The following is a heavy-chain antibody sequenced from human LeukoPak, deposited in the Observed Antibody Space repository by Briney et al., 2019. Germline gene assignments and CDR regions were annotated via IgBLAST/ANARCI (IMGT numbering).Heavy chain of an antibody. Sequence: GESLKISCKASGYPFTTYWIGWVRQMPGKGLEWMXXXXXGDSKTRYSPSFQGHATISADKSISTAYLQWSSLEASDTAIYYCARHGGGYCSSTSCYLFDPWGQGTLVTVSS. CDR1: GYPFTTYW. J-gene: IGHJ5*02. CDR3: ARHGGGYCSSTSCYLFDP. CDR2: XXXGDSKT. D-gene: IGHD2-2*01. V-gene: IGHV5-51*01.